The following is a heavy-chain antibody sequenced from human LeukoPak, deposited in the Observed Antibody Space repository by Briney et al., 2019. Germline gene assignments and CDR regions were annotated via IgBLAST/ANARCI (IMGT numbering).Heavy chain of an antibody. Sequence: GGSLRLSCEVSGLTFRKFDMHWVRQAPGKGMEWVAVISFDGTSKFYADSVEGRFTISRDNSKNTLYLQMNSLRPGDTAVYYCARSRAEAADYWGQGTLVIVSS. V-gene: IGHV3-30-3*01. J-gene: IGHJ4*02. CDR3: ARSRAEAADY. CDR2: ISFDGTSK. D-gene: IGHD6-13*01. CDR1: GLTFRKFD.